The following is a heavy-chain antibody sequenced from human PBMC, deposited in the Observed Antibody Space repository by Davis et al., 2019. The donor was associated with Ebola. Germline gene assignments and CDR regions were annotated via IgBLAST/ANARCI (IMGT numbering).Heavy chain of an antibody. V-gene: IGHV3-48*03. Sequence: GGSLRLSCAASGFTFSTYEINWVRQAPGKGLEWISYISSSGDSKYYADSVKGRFTISRDNAKNSLYLQMNSLRAEDTAIYYCARLWFGELDGFNYWGQGTLVTVSA. D-gene: IGHD3-10*01. J-gene: IGHJ4*02. CDR2: ISSSGDSK. CDR1: GFTFSTYE. CDR3: ARLWFGELDGFNY.